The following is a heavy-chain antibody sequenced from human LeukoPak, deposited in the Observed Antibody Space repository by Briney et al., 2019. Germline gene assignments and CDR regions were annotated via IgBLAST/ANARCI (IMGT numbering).Heavy chain of an antibody. D-gene: IGHD1-26*01. Sequence: GGSLRLSCAASGFTFSSYAMSWVRQTPGKGLEWVSAISGSGGSTYYADSVKGRFTISRDNSKNTLYLQMNSLRAEDTAVYYCAKDYSGSYLLPFDYWGQGTLVTVSS. CDR2: ISGSGGST. J-gene: IGHJ4*02. V-gene: IGHV3-23*01. CDR1: GFTFSSYA. CDR3: AKDYSGSYLLPFDY.